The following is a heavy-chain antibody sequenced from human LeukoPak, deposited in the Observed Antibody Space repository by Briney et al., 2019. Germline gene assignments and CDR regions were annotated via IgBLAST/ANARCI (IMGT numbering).Heavy chain of an antibody. Sequence: GGSLRLSCVVSGFTSTNFAMNWVRQAPGKGLEWVSVLIGSSGSTDYADSVKGRFTISRDKSKNTVFLQMNSLRAEDTAIYYCAKGAYDYIEIAYFDSWGQGTLVTVSS. V-gene: IGHV3-23*01. D-gene: IGHD5-12*01. J-gene: IGHJ4*02. CDR2: LIGSSGST. CDR1: GFTSTNFA. CDR3: AKGAYDYIEIAYFDS.